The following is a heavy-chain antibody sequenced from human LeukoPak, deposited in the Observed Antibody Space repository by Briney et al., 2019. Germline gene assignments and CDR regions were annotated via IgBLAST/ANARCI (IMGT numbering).Heavy chain of an antibody. CDR2: INHSGST. Sequence: SETLSLTCTVSGGSISSSSYYWGRIRQPPGKGLEWIGEINHSGSTNYNPSLKSRVTISVDTSKNQFSLKLSSVTAADTAVYYCARHYPLRYYYMDVWGKGTTVTISS. J-gene: IGHJ6*03. CDR1: GGSISSSSYY. V-gene: IGHV4-39*01. CDR3: ARHYPLRYYYMDV. D-gene: IGHD3-10*01.